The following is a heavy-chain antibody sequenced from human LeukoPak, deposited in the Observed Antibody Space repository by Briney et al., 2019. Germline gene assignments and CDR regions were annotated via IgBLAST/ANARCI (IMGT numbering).Heavy chain of an antibody. CDR3: ASKAPLGGASVGWFDP. CDR1: GGSISSGGYY. Sequence: RASETLSLTCTVSGGSISSGGYYWSWIRQHPGKGLEWIGYIYYSGSTYYNPSLKSRVTISVDTSKNQFSLKLSSVTAADTAVYYCASKAPLGGASVGWFDPWGQGTLVTVSS. D-gene: IGHD2-15*01. J-gene: IGHJ5*02. V-gene: IGHV4-31*03. CDR2: IYYSGST.